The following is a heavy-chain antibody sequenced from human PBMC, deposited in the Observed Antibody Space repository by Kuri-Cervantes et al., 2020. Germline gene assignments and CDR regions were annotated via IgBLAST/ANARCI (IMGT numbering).Heavy chain of an antibody. V-gene: IGHV1-69*06. J-gene: IGHJ4*02. CDR2: IIPIFGTP. CDR3: AKAASQCNGFRVDK. D-gene: IGHD2-8*01. Sequence: SVKVSCKASGGTLSRYAISWVRQAPGQGLEWMGGIIPIFGTPNYAQKFQGRVTITEDTSTDTAYMELSSLRTEDTALFYCAKAASQCNGFRVDKWGPGTLVTVSS. CDR1: GGTLSRYA.